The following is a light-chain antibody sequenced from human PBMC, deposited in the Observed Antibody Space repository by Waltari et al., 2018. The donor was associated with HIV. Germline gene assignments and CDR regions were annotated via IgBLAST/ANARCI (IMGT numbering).Light chain of an antibody. Sequence: QSALTQPASVSGSLGQSITTSCTGTSSDVGGHNSVSWYQQPPGKAPKLLISDVSNRPSGVSNRFSGSKSGNTASLTISGLQAEDEADYYCSSYTANSRIFGGGTRLTVL. V-gene: IGLV2-14*03. CDR3: SSYTANSRI. CDR2: DVS. CDR1: SSDVGGHNS. J-gene: IGLJ2*01.